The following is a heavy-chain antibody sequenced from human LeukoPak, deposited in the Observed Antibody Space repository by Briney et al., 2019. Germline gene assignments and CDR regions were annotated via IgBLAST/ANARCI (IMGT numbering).Heavy chain of an antibody. D-gene: IGHD3-10*01. CDR1: GFTFSSYA. CDR3: AKDREMQNWFDP. Sequence: GGSLRLSCAASGFTFSSYAMSWVRQAPGKGLEWVSAISGSGGSTYYADSVKSRFTISRDNSKNTLYLQMNSLRAEDTAVYYCAKDREMQNWFDPWGQGTLVTVSS. CDR2: ISGSGGST. V-gene: IGHV3-23*01. J-gene: IGHJ5*02.